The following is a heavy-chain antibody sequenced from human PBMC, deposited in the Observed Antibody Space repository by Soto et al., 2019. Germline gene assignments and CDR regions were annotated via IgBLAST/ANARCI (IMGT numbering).Heavy chain of an antibody. CDR1: GYSFSFYW. J-gene: IGHJ3*02. D-gene: IGHD3-22*01. Sequence: GESLKISCKASGYSFSFYWIGWVRQMPGKGLEWMAIMYPDDSDIRYSPSFEAHVTISADKSTSTAFLQWSSLKASDTAMYYCTTAYVYDFENSNYYRDAFDIWGQGTLVTVS. V-gene: IGHV5-51*01. CDR2: MYPDDSDI. CDR3: TTAYVYDFENSNYYRDAFDI.